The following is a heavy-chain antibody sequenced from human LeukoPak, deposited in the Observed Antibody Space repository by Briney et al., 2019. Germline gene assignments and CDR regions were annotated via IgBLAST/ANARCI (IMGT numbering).Heavy chain of an antibody. CDR3: ARDSSWFDP. D-gene: IGHD6-6*01. Sequence: ASVKVSCKASGYTFTSYYMHWVRQVPGQGLEWMGIINPSGGSTSCARKFQGRVTMTRDMSTSTVYMELSSLRSEDTAVYYCARDSSWFDPWGQGTLVTVSS. V-gene: IGHV1-46*01. CDR1: GYTFTSYY. J-gene: IGHJ5*02. CDR2: INPSGGST.